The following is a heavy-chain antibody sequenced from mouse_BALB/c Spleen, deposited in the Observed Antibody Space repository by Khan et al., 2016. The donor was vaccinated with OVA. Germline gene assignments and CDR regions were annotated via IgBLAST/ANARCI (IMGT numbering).Heavy chain of an antibody. CDR1: GFSLTGYG. J-gene: IGHJ2*01. CDR3: ARDTTGYYFDY. CDR2: IWGDGST. D-gene: IGHD2-12*01. Sequence: VQLQESGPGLVAPSQSLSITCTVSGFSLTGYGVNWVRQPPGKGLEWLGMIWGDGSTDYNSALKSRLSITKDKSKSPVFLKMNSLQTDDTARYYCARDTTGYYFDYWGQGTTLTVSS. V-gene: IGHV2-6-7*01.